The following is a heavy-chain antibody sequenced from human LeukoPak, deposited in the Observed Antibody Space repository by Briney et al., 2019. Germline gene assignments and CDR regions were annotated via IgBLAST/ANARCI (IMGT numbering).Heavy chain of an antibody. CDR2: ITSGGNT. CDR1: GFTVSSNY. CDR3: ARGPGYRDYDRPLDY. Sequence: PGGSLRLSCAASGFTVSSNYMNWVRHAPGKGLELVSVITSGGNTYYAASVKGRLTTSRDDPNNTLYVQMNRLRAEDTAIYYCARGPGYRDYDRPLDYWGQGTLVTVS. V-gene: IGHV3-53*01. D-gene: IGHD5-12*01. J-gene: IGHJ4*02.